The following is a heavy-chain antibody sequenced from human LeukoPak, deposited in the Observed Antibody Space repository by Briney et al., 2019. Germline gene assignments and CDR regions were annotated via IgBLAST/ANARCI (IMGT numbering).Heavy chain of an antibody. V-gene: IGHV4-59*01. CDR2: IYYSGST. J-gene: IGHJ2*01. CDR3: ARRRYGSGSYYRPAYWYFDL. Sequence: SETPSLTCTVSGGSISSYYWSWIRQPPGKGLEWIGYIYYSGSTNYNPSLKSRVTISVDTSKNQFSLKLSSVTAADTAVYYCARRRYGSGSYYRPAYWYFDLWGRGTLVTVSS. CDR1: GGSISSYY. D-gene: IGHD3-10*01.